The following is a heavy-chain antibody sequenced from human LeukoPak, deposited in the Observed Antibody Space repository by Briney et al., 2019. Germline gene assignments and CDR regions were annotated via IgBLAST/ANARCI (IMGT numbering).Heavy chain of an antibody. CDR2: ISGSGGST. CDR1: GFTFSSYA. Sequence: HPGGSLRLSCAASGFTFSSYAMSWVRQAPGKGLEWVSAISGSGGSTYYADSVKVRFTISRDNSKNTLYLQMNSLRAEDTAVYYCAKQEGATTDFDYWGQGTLVTVSS. CDR3: AKQEGATTDFDY. D-gene: IGHD1-26*01. J-gene: IGHJ4*02. V-gene: IGHV3-23*01.